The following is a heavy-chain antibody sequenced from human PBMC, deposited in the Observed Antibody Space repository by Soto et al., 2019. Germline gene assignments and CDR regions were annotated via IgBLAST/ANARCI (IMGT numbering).Heavy chain of an antibody. V-gene: IGHV4-4*02. Sequence: SETLSLTCAVSGGSISSSNWWSWVRQPPGKGLEWIGEIYHSGSTNYNPSLKSRVTISVDKSKNQFSLKLSSVTAADTAVYYCARDPTVIGSPTNWFDPWGQGTLVTVSS. CDR2: IYHSGST. CDR1: GGSISSSNW. J-gene: IGHJ5*02. D-gene: IGHD4-17*01. CDR3: ARDPTVIGSPTNWFDP.